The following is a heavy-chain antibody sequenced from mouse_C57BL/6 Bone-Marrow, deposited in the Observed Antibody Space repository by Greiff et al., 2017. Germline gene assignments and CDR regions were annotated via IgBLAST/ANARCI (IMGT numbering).Heavy chain of an antibody. CDR3: ARSARLVYYCSSYSSMAY. V-gene: IGHV1-55*01. Sequence: QVQLQQSGAELVKPGASVKMSGKASGYTFTSYWKTWVKQRPGQGLEWIGDMYPGSGSNNYNEKLKSKATLTVDTSSSTACMQLSSLTSEDSAFYYCARSARLVYYCSSYSSMAYWGPGTSVPVSS. D-gene: IGHD1-1*01. CDR1: GYTFTSYW. J-gene: IGHJ4*01. CDR2: MYPGSGSN.